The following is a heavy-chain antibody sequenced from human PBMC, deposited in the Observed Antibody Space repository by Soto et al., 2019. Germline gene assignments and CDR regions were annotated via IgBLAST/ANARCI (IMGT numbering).Heavy chain of an antibody. CDR2: ISSSSSTI. V-gene: IGHV3-48*02. J-gene: IGHJ3*02. CDR3: ASGHPDYDSSGYDAFDI. Sequence: GGSLRLSCAASGFTFSSYSMNWVRQAPGKGLEWVSYISSSSSTIYYADSVKGRFTISRDNAKNSLYLQMNSLRDEDTAVYYCASGHPDYDSSGYDAFDIWGQGTMVTVSS. D-gene: IGHD3-22*01. CDR1: GFTFSSYS.